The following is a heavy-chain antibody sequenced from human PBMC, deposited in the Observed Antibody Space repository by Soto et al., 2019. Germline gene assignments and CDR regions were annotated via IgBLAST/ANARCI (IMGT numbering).Heavy chain of an antibody. CDR3: ARGHAQGVVVSVDAFDI. J-gene: IGHJ3*02. CDR2: ISAYNGNT. Sequence: QVQLVQSGAEVKKPGASVKVSCKASGYTFTSYGISWVRQAPGQGLEWMGWISAYNGNTNYAQKLQGRVTMTTDTATSTGYLELRSLRSEDTAVYYCARGHAQGVVVSVDAFDIWGQGRMVTVSS. V-gene: IGHV1-18*01. D-gene: IGHD2-15*01. CDR1: GYTFTSYG.